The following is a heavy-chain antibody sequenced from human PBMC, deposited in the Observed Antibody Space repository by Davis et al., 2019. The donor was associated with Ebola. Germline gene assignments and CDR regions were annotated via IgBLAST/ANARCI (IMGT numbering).Heavy chain of an antibody. CDR2: IRSKAYGGTT. CDR1: GFTFGDYA. V-gene: IGHV3-49*03. CDR3: YSRGYSYGNPYYYYGMDV. Sequence: GESLKISCTASGFTFGDYAMSWFRQAPGKGLEWVGFIRSKAYGGTTEYAASVKGRFTISRDDSKSIAYLQMNSLKTEDTAVYYCYSRGYSYGNPYYYYGMDVWGQGTTVTVSS. D-gene: IGHD5-18*01. J-gene: IGHJ6*02.